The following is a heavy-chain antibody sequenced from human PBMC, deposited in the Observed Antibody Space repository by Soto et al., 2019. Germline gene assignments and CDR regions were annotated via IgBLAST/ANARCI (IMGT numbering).Heavy chain of an antibody. J-gene: IGHJ5*02. D-gene: IGHD2-8*01. Sequence: EXLKICCKCSGYXFTSYLISWVRHMPGKGLEWIGRIDPSDSYNNYSPSFQGHVTISADKSISTSYLQWSSLKASDTAMYYCARHRSLLMVYAENWFDPWGQGTLVTVSS. CDR2: IDPSDSYN. CDR3: ARHRSLLMVYAENWFDP. CDR1: GYXFTSYL. V-gene: IGHV5-10-1*01.